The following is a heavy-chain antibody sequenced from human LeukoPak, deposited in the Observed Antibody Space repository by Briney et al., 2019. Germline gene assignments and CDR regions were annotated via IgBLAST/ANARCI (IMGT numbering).Heavy chain of an antibody. CDR2: IYYSGST. V-gene: IGHV4-59*01. J-gene: IGHJ3*02. Sequence: SETLSLTCTVSGGSISSYYWSWIRQPPGEGLEWIGYIYYSGSTNYNPSLKSRVTISVDTSKNQFSLKLSSVTAADTAVYYCARERYYYDSSDYYPVDAFDIWGQGTMVTVSS. CDR1: GGSISSYY. D-gene: IGHD3-22*01. CDR3: ARERYYYDSSDYYPVDAFDI.